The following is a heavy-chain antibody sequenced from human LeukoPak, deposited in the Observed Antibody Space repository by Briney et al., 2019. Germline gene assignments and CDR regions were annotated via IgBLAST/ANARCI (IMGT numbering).Heavy chain of an antibody. Sequence: APVKVSCKASGYTLTGHYIHWVRQAPGQGLDYIGWINPNSGGTNYAQKFQGRVTMTRDTSINTAYMELSSLKSDDAAVYYCARAGTSSSPLHFDYWGQGTLVTVSS. CDR1: GYTLTGHY. D-gene: IGHD6-6*01. CDR2: INPNSGGT. V-gene: IGHV1-2*02. CDR3: ARAGTSSSPLHFDY. J-gene: IGHJ4*02.